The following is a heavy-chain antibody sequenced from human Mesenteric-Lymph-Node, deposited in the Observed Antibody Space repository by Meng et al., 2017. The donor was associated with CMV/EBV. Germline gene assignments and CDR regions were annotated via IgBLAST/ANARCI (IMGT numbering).Heavy chain of an antibody. D-gene: IGHD1-7*01. V-gene: IGHV3-23*01. CDR1: GFTFSSYA. CDR3: SKPRLIGGTIDM. J-gene: IGHJ3*02. CDR2: ISGSGGST. Sequence: GGSLRLSCAASGFTFSSYAMSWVRQAPGKGLEWVSAISGSGGSTYYADPVKGRFTISRDNSKNTLYLQMNSLRTGDTAVYYCSKPRLIGGTIDMWGQGTMVTVTS.